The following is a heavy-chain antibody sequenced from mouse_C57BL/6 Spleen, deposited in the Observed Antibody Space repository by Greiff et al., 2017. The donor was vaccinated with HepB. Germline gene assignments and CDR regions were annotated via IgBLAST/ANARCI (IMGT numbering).Heavy chain of an antibody. CDR3: ARGGLRSAMDY. CDR2: INPSSGYT. J-gene: IGHJ4*01. CDR1: GYTFTSYT. Sequence: VQLQQSGAELARPGASVKMSCKASGYTFTSYTMHWVKQRPGQGLEWIGYINPSSGYTKYNQKFEDKATLTADKSSSTAYMQLSSLTSEDSAVYYRARGGLRSAMDYWGQGTSVTVSS. D-gene: IGHD1-1*01. V-gene: IGHV1-4*01.